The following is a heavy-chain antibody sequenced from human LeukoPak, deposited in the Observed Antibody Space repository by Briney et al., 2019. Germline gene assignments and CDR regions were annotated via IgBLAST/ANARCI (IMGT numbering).Heavy chain of an antibody. CDR2: IYYSGST. CDR3: ARQDYYDSSGYYC. J-gene: IGHJ4*02. CDR1: GGSISTSAYY. D-gene: IGHD3-22*01. Sequence: SETLSLTCIVSGGSISTSAYYWGWIRQPPGKGLEWIGSIYYSGSTYYNPSLKSRVTISVDTSKNQFSLKLSSVTAADTAVYYCARQDYYDSSGYYCWGQGTLVTVSS. V-gene: IGHV4-39*01.